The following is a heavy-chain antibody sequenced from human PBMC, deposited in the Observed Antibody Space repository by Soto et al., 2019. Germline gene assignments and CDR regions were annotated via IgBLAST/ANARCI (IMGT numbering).Heavy chain of an antibody. J-gene: IGHJ5*02. Sequence: GASVKVSCKTSGYMFTSYGYSWVRQAPGLGLEWMGWINAYNGDTKSAQKVKGRVTMTTDRSTTTVYMELRSLRSEDTAIYYCARSSAGVFGIIIEGSNWLAPWGQGSLVTVSS. V-gene: IGHV1-18*01. CDR1: GYMFTSYG. D-gene: IGHD3-16*02. CDR3: ARSSAGVFGIIIEGSNWLAP. CDR2: INAYNGDT.